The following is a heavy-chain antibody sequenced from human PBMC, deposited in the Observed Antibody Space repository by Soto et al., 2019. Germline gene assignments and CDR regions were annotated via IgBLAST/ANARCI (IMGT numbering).Heavy chain of an antibody. J-gene: IGHJ4*02. CDR2: SRNRAQSYTT. CDR1: GFTFSDHY. Sequence: EVQLVESGGGLVQPGGSLRLSCATSGFTFSDHYLEWVRQAPGKGLEWVGRSRNRAQSYTTEYAASVKGRVTISRDDSKNSLYLQVNSLTTDDPAVYYCVLWVRGVINYWGQGTLVTVSS. D-gene: IGHD3-10*01. CDR3: VLWVRGVINY. V-gene: IGHV3-72*01.